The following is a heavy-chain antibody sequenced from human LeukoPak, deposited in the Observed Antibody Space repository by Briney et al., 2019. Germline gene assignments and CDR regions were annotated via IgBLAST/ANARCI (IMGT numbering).Heavy chain of an antibody. Sequence: NPSETLSLTCTVSGGSISSCYWSWVRQPPGKGLEWIGYIYYSGSTNYNPSLKSRVTMSVDTSKNQFSLKLSSVTAADTAVYYCVRGGIVGTTARIPLFDYWGQGTLVTVSS. CDR3: VRGGIVGTTARIPLFDY. CDR1: GGSISSCY. V-gene: IGHV4-59*01. CDR2: IYYSGST. D-gene: IGHD1-26*01. J-gene: IGHJ4*02.